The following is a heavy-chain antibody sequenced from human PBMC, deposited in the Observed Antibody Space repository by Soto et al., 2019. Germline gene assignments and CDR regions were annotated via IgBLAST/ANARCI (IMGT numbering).Heavy chain of an antibody. CDR2: IKSKSEGETT. CDR3: TTDLFYDIFTGPYYYGMDA. Sequence: PGGSLRLSCVVSGLTFSNAWMSWVRQAPGKGLEWVGRIKSKSEGETTDYAAPVKGRFTISRDDSKNTLYLQMNSLKTVDTAVYYCTTDLFYDIFTGPYYYGMDAWGQRTTVTVSS. D-gene: IGHD3-9*01. V-gene: IGHV3-15*01. J-gene: IGHJ6*02. CDR1: GLTFSNAW.